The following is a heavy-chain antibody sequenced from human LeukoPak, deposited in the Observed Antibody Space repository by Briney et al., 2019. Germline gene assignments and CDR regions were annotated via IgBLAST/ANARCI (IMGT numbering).Heavy chain of an antibody. CDR2: ISGSGGST. CDR1: GFTFSSYA. V-gene: IGHV3-23*01. D-gene: IGHD2-15*01. Sequence: GGSLRLSCAASGFTFSSYAMSWVRQAPGKGLEWVSGISGSGGSTYYADSVKGRFTISRDNSKNTPYLQMNSLRAEDTAVYYCARDTVAAPCDYWGQGTLVTVSS. J-gene: IGHJ4*02. CDR3: ARDTVAAPCDY.